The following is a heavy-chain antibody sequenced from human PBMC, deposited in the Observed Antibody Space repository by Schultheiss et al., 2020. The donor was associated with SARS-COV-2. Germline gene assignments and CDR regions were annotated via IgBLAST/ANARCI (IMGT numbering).Heavy chain of an antibody. J-gene: IGHJ4*02. D-gene: IGHD6-6*01. CDR2: IWYDGSNK. CDR3: AREYSSSSGGYYFDY. V-gene: IGHV3-33*01. CDR1: GFTFSSYG. Sequence: GGSLRLSCAASGFTFSSYGMHWVRQAPGKGLEWVAVIWYDGSNKYYADSVKGRFTISRDNAKNSLYLQMNSLRDEDTAVYYCAREYSSSSGGYYFDYWGQGTLVTVSS.